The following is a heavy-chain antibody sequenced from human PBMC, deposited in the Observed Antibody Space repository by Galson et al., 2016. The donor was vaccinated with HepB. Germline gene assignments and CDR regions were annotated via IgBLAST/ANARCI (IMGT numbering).Heavy chain of an antibody. J-gene: IGHJ6*02. V-gene: IGHV4-4*02. CDR1: GGSISSSNW. CDR3: ATGEGSCSNGVCQRYYYGMDV. CDR2: IYHSGSA. Sequence: SETLSLTCAVSGGSISSSNWWTWVRQPPGKGLEWIGEIYHSGSANYNPSLKSRVIISLDKSKNQFSLKLSSVTAADTAVYHCATGEGSCSNGVCQRYYYGMDVWGQGTTVTVSS. D-gene: IGHD2-8*01.